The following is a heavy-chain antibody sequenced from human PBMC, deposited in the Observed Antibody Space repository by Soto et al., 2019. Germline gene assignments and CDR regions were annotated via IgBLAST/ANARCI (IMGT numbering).Heavy chain of an antibody. CDR1: GFTFSDYA. CDR2: ISYDGSTK. CDR3: ARDSSSWIY. J-gene: IGHJ4*02. Sequence: QVQLVESGGGVVQSGRSLRLSCAASGFTFSDYAIHWVRQAPGKGLEWVAVISYDGSTKYYADSVKGRFTISRDNSENTLYLQMNSLRTEDTAVYYCARDSSSWIYWGQGTLVTVSS. D-gene: IGHD6-13*01. V-gene: IGHV3-30-3*01.